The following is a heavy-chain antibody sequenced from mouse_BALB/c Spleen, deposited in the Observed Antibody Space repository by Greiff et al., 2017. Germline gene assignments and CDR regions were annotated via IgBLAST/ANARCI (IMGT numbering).Heavy chain of an antibody. CDR1: GFSFTSYG. J-gene: IGHJ1*01. CDR3: ARNEVRYYYGSSRYFDV. CDR2: IWSGGST. Sequence: QVQLQQSGPGLVQPSQSLSITCTVSGFSFTSYGVHWVRQSPGKGLEWLGVIWSGGSTDYNAAFISRLSISKDNSKSQVFFKMNSLQANDTAIYYCARNEVRYYYGSSRYFDVWGAGTTVTVSS. D-gene: IGHD1-1*01. V-gene: IGHV2-2*02.